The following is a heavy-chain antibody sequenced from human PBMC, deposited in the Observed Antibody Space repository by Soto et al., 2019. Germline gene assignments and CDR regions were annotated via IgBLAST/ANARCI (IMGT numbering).Heavy chain of an antibody. J-gene: IGHJ6*02. D-gene: IGHD2-15*01. Sequence: GGSLILSCAASGFTFSSYWMHWVRQAPGKGLVWVSRINSDGSSTSYADSVKGRFTISRDNAKNTLYLQMNSLRAEDTAVYYCAKDLHLVVVVTTVPYGMDVWGQGTTVTVS. V-gene: IGHV3-74*01. CDR3: AKDLHLVVVVTTVPYGMDV. CDR1: GFTFSSYW. CDR2: INSDGSST.